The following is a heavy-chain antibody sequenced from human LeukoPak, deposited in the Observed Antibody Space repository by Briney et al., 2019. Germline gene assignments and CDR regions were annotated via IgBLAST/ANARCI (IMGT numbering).Heavy chain of an antibody. CDR2: IWNDGNSA. D-gene: IGHD1-1*01. CDR3: ARDNTGSIDF. J-gene: IGHJ4*02. V-gene: IGHV3-33*01. CDR1: GFTFGYYA. Sequence: GGSLRLSCAASGFTFGYYAMHWVRQAPGRGLDWVAIIWNDGNSAYYADSVKGRFSISRDNSRNTLYLQMNSLRAEDTGVYYCARDNTGSIDFWGQGTLVTVSS.